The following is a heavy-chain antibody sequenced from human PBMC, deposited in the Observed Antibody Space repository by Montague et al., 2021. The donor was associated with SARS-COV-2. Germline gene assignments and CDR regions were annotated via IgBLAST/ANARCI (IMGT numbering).Heavy chain of an antibody. CDR1: GGSISSSSYY. CDR3: AREGGWLSRGSYYFDY. V-gene: IGHV4-39*07. J-gene: IGHJ4*02. D-gene: IGHD3-22*01. CDR2: IYYSGST. Sequence: SLTCTVSGGSISSSSYYWGWIRQPPGKGLEWIGSIYYSGSTXXXPXXXSRVTISVDTSKNQFSLTLSSVTAADTAVYYCAREGGWLSRGSYYFDYWGQGTLVTVSS.